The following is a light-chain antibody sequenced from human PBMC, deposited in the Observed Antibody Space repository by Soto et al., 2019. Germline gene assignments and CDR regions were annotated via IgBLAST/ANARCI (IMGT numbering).Light chain of an antibody. CDR2: EGS. CDR1: SSDVGGYNY. V-gene: IGLV2-8*01. Sequence: QSALTQPPSASGSPGQSVAISCTGTSSDVGGYNYVSWYQYHPGKAPKLIIYEGSKRPSGVSSRFSGSKSGNTASLTISGLQADDDGDYYCSSYAGGSSMVFGGGTKVTVL. CDR3: SSYAGGSSMV. J-gene: IGLJ3*02.